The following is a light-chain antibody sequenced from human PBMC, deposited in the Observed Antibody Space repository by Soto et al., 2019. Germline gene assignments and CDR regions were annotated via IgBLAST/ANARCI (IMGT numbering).Light chain of an antibody. CDR1: SSDVGGYNY. CDR2: EVS. CDR3: SSYAGSVYV. V-gene: IGLV2-8*01. J-gene: IGLJ1*01. Sequence: QSLLTQPPSASGAPGQSVTISCTGTSSDVGGYNYVSWYQQHPGKAPKLMIYEVSKRPSGVPDRFSGSKSGNTASLTVSGLQAEDEADYYCSSYAGSVYVFGTGTKVTVL.